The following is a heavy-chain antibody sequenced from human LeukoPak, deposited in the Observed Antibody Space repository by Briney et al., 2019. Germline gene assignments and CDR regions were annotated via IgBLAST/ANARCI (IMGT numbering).Heavy chain of an antibody. CDR1: GFTFSTYA. D-gene: IGHD4-17*01. Sequence: GSLRLSCAASGFTFSTYAMHWVRQAPGKGLEWVAVIWSDSTNKYYADSVRGRFTLSRDNSKSTLYLQMSSLRAEDTAMYYCARDRLTTVTTFHFDYWGQGTLVTVSS. V-gene: IGHV3-33*01. CDR2: IWSDSTNK. CDR3: ARDRLTTVTTFHFDY. J-gene: IGHJ4*02.